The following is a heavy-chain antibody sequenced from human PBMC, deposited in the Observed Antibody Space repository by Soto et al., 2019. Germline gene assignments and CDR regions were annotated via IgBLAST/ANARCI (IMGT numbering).Heavy chain of an antibody. CDR1: GFTFSSYG. J-gene: IGHJ6*02. D-gene: IGHD6-13*01. V-gene: IGHV3-33*01. CDR3: ARNIIAAAGRLYYYYGMDV. Sequence: GGSLRLSCAASGFTFSSYGMHWVRQAPGKGLEWVAVIWYDGSNKYYADSVKGRFTISRDNSKNTLYLQMNSLRAEDTAVYYCARNIIAAAGRLYYYYGMDVWGQGTTVTVSS. CDR2: IWYDGSNK.